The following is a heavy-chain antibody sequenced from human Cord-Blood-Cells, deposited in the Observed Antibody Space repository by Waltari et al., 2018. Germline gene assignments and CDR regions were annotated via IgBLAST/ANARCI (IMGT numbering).Heavy chain of an antibody. V-gene: IGHV4-31*03. CDR3: ARGFGYIVVVPAADAFDI. J-gene: IGHJ3*02. CDR1: GGSISSGGYY. Sequence: QVQLQESGPGLVKPSQTLSLTCTVSGGSISSGGYYWSWIRQHPGKGLEWIGYIYLSGTTYYNPSLKSRVTISVDTSKNQFSLKLSSVTAADTAVYYCARGFGYIVVVPAADAFDIWGQGTMVTVSS. CDR2: IYLSGTT. D-gene: IGHD2-2*01.